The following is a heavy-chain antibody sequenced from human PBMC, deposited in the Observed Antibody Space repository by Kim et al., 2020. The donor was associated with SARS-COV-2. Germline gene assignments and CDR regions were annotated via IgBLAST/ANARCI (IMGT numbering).Heavy chain of an antibody. D-gene: IGHD4-4*01. CDR1: GFTFSSYG. CDR2: IWYDGSNK. CDR3: ARDCTVNYYYYGMDV. Sequence: GGSLRLSCAASGFTFSSYGMHWVRQAPGKGLEWVAVIWYDGSNKYYADSVKGRFTISRDNSKNTLYLQMNSLRAEDTAVYYCARDCTVNYYYYGMDVWGQGTTVTVS. V-gene: IGHV3-33*01. J-gene: IGHJ6*02.